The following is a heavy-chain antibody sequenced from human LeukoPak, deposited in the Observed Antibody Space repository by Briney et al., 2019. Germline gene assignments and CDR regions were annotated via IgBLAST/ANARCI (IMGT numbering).Heavy chain of an antibody. D-gene: IGHD1-26*01. J-gene: IGHJ3*02. CDR3: ARNKKSGSYGAFDT. CDR1: GGTFSSYA. Sequence: ASVKVSCKASGGTFSSYAISWVRQAPGQGLEWMGRIIPILGIANYAQKFQGRVTITADKSTSTAYMELSSLRSEDTAVYYCARNKKSGSYGAFDTWGQGTMVTVSS. V-gene: IGHV1-69*04. CDR2: IIPILGIA.